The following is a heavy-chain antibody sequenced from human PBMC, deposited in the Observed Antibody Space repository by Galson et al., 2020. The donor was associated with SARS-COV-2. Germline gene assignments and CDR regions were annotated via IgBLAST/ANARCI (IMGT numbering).Heavy chain of an antibody. J-gene: IGHJ6*02. CDR2: ISGRGGST. CDR1: EFTFSSYG. D-gene: IGHD6-19*01. CDR3: AKTKRQWLVWYSGMDV. Sequence: GGSLRLSCAASEFTFSSYGMTWVRQAPGKGLEWVSSISGRGGSTYYADSVKGRFTISRDNSQNTVYLQMDSLRADDTGVYYCAKTKRQWLVWYSGMDVWGQGTTVTVSS. V-gene: IGHV3-23*01.